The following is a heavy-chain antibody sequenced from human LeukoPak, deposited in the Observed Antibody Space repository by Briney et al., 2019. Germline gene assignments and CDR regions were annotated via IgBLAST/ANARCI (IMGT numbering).Heavy chain of an antibody. CDR3: ARGDGGGATRFDY. CDR1: GGSFGSYH. CDR2: IYASGTT. J-gene: IGHJ4*02. D-gene: IGHD1-26*01. Sequence: PSETLSLTCTISGGSFGSYHWNWIRQPAGKGLEWIGRIYASGTTLYDPSLSSRVTMSVDTSNNQFSLKLTSVTAADTAVYYCARGDGGGATRFDYWGQGTLVTVSS. V-gene: IGHV4-4*07.